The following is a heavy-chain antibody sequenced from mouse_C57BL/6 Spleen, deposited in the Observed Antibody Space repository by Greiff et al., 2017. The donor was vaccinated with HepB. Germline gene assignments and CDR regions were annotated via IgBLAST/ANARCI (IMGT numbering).Heavy chain of an antibody. D-gene: IGHD2-3*01. CDR3: TVRGYDGPYYFDY. Sequence: VQLQQSGEGLVKPGGSLKLSCAASGFTFSSYAMSWVRQTPEKRLEWVAYISSGGDYIYYADTVKGRFTISRDNARNTLYLQMSSLKSEDTAMYYGTVRGYDGPYYFDYGGQGTTLTVSS. CDR2: ISSGGDYI. V-gene: IGHV5-9-1*02. J-gene: IGHJ2*01. CDR1: GFTFSSYA.